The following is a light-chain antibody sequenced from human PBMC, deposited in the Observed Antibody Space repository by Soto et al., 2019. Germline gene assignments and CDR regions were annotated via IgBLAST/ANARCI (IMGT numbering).Light chain of an antibody. J-gene: IGKJ2*01. CDR1: QSVSTN. Sequence: EIVMTQSPATLSVSPGERATLSCRASQSVSTNLAWYQHKPGQAPRLLIYGASTRATGIPARFSGSGSGTVFTLTISSLQSEEFAVYYCQHFNNWPYTFGQGTKLEI. CDR3: QHFNNWPYT. V-gene: IGKV3-15*01. CDR2: GAS.